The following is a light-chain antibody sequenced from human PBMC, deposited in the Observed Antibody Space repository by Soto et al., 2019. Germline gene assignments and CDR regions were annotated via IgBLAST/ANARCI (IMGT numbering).Light chain of an antibody. Sequence: RTRQSVSNNYLAWYQQKPGQAPGLLIYGASNRATGIPDRFSGSGSGTDLTLDIIRLGSADSAVYFCQHPGNGPRDTLGQGTKVDIK. CDR3: QHPGNGPRDT. CDR1: QSVSNNY. J-gene: IGKJ2*01. CDR2: GAS. V-gene: IGKV3-20*01.